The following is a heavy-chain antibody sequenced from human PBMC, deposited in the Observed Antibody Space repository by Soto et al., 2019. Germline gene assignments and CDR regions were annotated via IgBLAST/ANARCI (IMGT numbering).Heavy chain of an antibody. CDR1: GFTFSSYN. Sequence: EVQLVESGGGLVQPGGSLRLSCAASGFTFSSYNMNWVRQAPGKGLEWVSYISSSSSTIYYADSVKGRFTISRDNAKNSLYLQMNSLRDEDTAVYYCARDRGMTGGTTPNYYYYYGMDVWGQGTTVTVSS. D-gene: IGHD1-1*01. CDR3: ARDRGMTGGTTPNYYYYYGMDV. CDR2: ISSSSSTI. J-gene: IGHJ6*02. V-gene: IGHV3-48*02.